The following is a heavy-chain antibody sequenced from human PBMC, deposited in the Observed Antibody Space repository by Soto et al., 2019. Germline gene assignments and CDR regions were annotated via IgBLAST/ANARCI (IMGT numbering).Heavy chain of an antibody. J-gene: IGHJ3*02. D-gene: IGHD3-16*01. Sequence: GRSLRLSFAASGFTFSSYGMHWVRQAPGKGLEWVAVIWYDGSNKYYADSVKGRFTISRDNSKNTLYLQMNSLRAEDTAVYYCAREPGRGGAIPSDAFDSWCQGTMVTVAS. CDR1: GFTFSSYG. V-gene: IGHV3-33*01. CDR2: IWYDGSNK. CDR3: AREPGRGGAIPSDAFDS.